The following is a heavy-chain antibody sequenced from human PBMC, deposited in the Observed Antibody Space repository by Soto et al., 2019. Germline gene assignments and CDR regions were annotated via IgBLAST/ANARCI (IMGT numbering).Heavy chain of an antibody. V-gene: IGHV3-23*01. CDR2: ISGGGGGT. CDR3: AKDSISDRETLEY. J-gene: IGHJ4*02. D-gene: IGHD1-26*01. Sequence: GGSLRLSCAASGFSFSNYAMNWVRQAPGKGLEWVSGISGGGGGTYYADSVKGRFIISRDNSKNTVYLQMNSLRAEDTAFYYCAKDSISDRETLEYWGQGTVVTVSS. CDR1: GFSFSNYA.